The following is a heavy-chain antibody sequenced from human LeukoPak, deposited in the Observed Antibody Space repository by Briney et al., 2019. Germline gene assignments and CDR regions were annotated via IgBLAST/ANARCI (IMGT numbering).Heavy chain of an antibody. CDR2: TYYRSKLYN. V-gene: IGHV6-1*01. D-gene: IGHD3-16*02. CDR1: GDSVSSNSAA. Sequence: SQTLSLTCAISGDSVSSNSAAWNWIRQSPSRGLEWLGRTYYRSKLYNDYAVSVKSRITINPDTSKNQFSLQLNSVTPEDTAVYYCARVMITFGGVIAGLYYFDYWGQGTLVTVSS. J-gene: IGHJ4*02. CDR3: ARVMITFGGVIAGLYYFDY.